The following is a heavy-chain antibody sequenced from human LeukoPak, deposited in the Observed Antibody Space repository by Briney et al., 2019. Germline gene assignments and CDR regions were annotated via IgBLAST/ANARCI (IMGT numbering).Heavy chain of an antibody. V-gene: IGHV3-48*02. J-gene: IGHJ2*01. Sequence: PGGSLRLSCAASGFTFGSYTMNWVRQAPGKGPEWVSQITSSSSTIYYADSVKGRFAISRDNAKNSLYLQVNSLRDEDTAVYYCAKVRPGWYLDLWGRGTRVTVSS. CDR3: AKVRPGWYLDL. CDR1: GFTFGSYT. D-gene: IGHD1-1*01. CDR2: ITSSSSTI.